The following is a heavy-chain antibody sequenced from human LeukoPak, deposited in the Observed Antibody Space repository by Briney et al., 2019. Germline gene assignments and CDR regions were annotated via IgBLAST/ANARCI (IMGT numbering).Heavy chain of an antibody. CDR2: IYTTGST. J-gene: IGHJ4*02. CDR3: ARFSALQYCSGGSCFTDDY. V-gene: IGHV4-4*07. Sequence: SETLSLTCTVSGGSISSYYWTWIRQPAGKGLEWIGRIYTTGSTNYNPSLNSRVTMSVDTSKNQFSLKLSSVTAADTAVYYCARFSALQYCSGGSCFTDDYWGQGTLVTVSS. D-gene: IGHD2-15*01. CDR1: GGSISSYY.